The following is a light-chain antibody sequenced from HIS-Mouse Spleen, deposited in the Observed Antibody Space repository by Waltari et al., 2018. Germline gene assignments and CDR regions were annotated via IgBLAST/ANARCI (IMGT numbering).Light chain of an antibody. CDR3: QVWDSSSDHPWV. Sequence: SYVLTQPPSVSVAPGQTARITCGGNNIGSKSVHWYQQKPGQAPVLVVNADSGRPSGIPGRFVGSNSGRTATLTISRVEAGDEADYYCQVWDSSSDHPWVFGGGTKLTVL. J-gene: IGLJ3*02. CDR1: NIGSKS. V-gene: IGLV3-21*02. CDR2: ADS.